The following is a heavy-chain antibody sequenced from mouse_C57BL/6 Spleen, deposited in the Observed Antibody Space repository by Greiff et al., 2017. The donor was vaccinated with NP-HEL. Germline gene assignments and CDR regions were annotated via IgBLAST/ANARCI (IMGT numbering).Heavy chain of an antibody. D-gene: IGHD1-1*01. Sequence: EVMLVESGEGLVKPGGSLKLSCAASGFTFSSYAMSWVRQTPEKRLEWVAYISSGGDYIYYADTVKGRFTISRDNARNTLYLQMSSLKSEDTAMYYCTREEKNYYGSSPYAMDYWGQGTSVTVSS. J-gene: IGHJ4*01. CDR2: ISSGGDYI. V-gene: IGHV5-9-1*02. CDR1: GFTFSSYA. CDR3: TREEKNYYGSSPYAMDY.